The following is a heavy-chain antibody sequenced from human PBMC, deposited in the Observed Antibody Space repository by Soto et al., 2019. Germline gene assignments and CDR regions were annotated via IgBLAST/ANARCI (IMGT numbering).Heavy chain of an antibody. J-gene: IGHJ4*02. Sequence: GGSLRLSCAASGFTFSSYAMSWVRQAPGKGLEWVSAISGSGGSTYYADSVKGRFTISRDNSKNTLYLQMNSLRAEDTAVYYCAKDRSSGWYEKPNKRGYWGQGTLVTVSS. V-gene: IGHV3-23*01. CDR1: GFTFSSYA. CDR2: ISGSGGST. D-gene: IGHD6-19*01. CDR3: AKDRSSGWYEKPNKRGY.